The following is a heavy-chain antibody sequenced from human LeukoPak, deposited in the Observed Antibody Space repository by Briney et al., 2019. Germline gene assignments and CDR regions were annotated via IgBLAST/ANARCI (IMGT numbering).Heavy chain of an antibody. V-gene: IGHV1-69*05. CDR2: IIPIFGTA. D-gene: IGHD2-2*02. CDR1: GGTFSSYA. J-gene: IGHJ6*03. CDR3: ARTHTVVPAAILYYYYMDV. Sequence: ASVKVSCKASGGTFSSYAISWVRQAPGQGLEWMGGIIPIFGTANYAQKFQGRVTITTDESTSTAYMELSSLRSEDTAVYYCARTHTVVPAAILYYYYMDVWGKGTTVTVSS.